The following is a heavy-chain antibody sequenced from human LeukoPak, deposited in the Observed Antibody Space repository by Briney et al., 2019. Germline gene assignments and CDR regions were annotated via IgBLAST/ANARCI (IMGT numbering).Heavy chain of an antibody. D-gene: IGHD3-3*01. CDR1: GYSISRGYY. Sequence: SETLSLTCAVSGYSISRGYYWGWIRQPPGKGLEWIGSIYHSGSTYYNPSLKSRVTISVDTSKNQFSLKLSSVTAADTAVYYCAGQFKRYYDFWSGYPGLYYFDYWGQGTLVTVSS. CDR2: IYHSGST. CDR3: AGQFKRYYDFWSGYPGLYYFDY. J-gene: IGHJ4*02. V-gene: IGHV4-38-2*01.